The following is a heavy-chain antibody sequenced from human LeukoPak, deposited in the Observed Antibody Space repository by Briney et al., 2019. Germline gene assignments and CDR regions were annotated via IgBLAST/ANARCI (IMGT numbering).Heavy chain of an antibody. CDR1: GFTFSTYW. CDR2: IKQDGSEK. CDR3: ANGDGFDY. D-gene: IGHD5-24*01. J-gene: IGHJ4*02. V-gene: IGHV3-7*01. Sequence: GGSLRLSCATSGFTFSTYWMSWVRQAPGKGLEWVANIKQDGSEKYYADSVTGRFTISRDNAKNLLYLQMNSVRVEDTAVYYCANGDGFDYWGQGTLVTVSS.